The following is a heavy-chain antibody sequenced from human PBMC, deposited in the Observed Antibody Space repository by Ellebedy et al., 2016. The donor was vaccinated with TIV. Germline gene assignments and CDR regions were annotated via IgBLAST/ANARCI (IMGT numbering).Heavy chain of an antibody. CDR2: IYSSGGT. Sequence: GGSLRLSCAASGFTVSSNYMSWVRQAPGRGLEWVSTIYSSGGTYYAGSVKGRFTISRDNSKNTLYRQMNSLRAEDTAVYYCAGGISVAGTSLGFWGQGTLVTVSS. CDR3: AGGISVAGTSLGF. D-gene: IGHD6-19*01. J-gene: IGHJ4*02. V-gene: IGHV3-53*01. CDR1: GFTVSSNY.